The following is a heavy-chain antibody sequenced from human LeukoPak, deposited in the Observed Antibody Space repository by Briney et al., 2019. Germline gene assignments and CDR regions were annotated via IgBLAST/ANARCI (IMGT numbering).Heavy chain of an antibody. V-gene: IGHV1-2*02. CDR3: ATNILVRDIINWFDP. CDR1: GYSFADYY. CDR2: IKPNSGET. J-gene: IGHJ5*02. D-gene: IGHD3-10*01. Sequence: GASVTVSCKASGYSFADYYMHWVRQAPGQGLEWMGWIKPNSGETKSAQKFQGRVIITRDTSTGTAYMELSSLRYDATAVYYCATNILVRDIINWFDPWGQGTLVTVSS.